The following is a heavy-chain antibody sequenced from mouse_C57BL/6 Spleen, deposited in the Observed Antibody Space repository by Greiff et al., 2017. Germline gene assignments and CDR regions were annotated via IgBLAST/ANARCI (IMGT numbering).Heavy chain of an antibody. CDR3: ARGITTVVEDAMDY. V-gene: IGHV1-55*01. CDR2: IYPGCGST. CDR1: GYTFTSYW. J-gene: IGHJ4*01. D-gene: IGHD1-1*01. Sequence: QVQLQQPGAELVKPGASVKMSCKASGYTFTSYWLTWVKQRPGQGLEWIGDIYPGCGSTNYNATFKSKATLTVDTSSSTAYMQLSSLTSEDSAVYYCARGITTVVEDAMDYWGQGTSVTVSS.